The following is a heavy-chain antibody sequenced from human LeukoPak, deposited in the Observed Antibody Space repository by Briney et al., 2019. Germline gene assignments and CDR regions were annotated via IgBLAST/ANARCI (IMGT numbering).Heavy chain of an antibody. CDR2: INQDGSEK. V-gene: IGHV3-7*01. CDR3: ARDIRSYYDFWSPKLGGIGY. CDR1: GFTFSSYW. D-gene: IGHD3-3*01. J-gene: IGHJ4*02. Sequence: PGGSLRLSCAASGFTFSSYWINWVRRAPGKGLEWVANINQDGSEKYYVDSVKGRFTISRDNAKNSLYLQMNSLRAEDTAVYYCARDIRSYYDFWSPKLGGIGYWGQGTLVTVSS.